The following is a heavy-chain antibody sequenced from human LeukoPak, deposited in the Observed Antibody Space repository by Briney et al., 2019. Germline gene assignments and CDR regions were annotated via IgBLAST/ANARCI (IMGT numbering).Heavy chain of an antibody. Sequence: GGSLRLSCAASGFIFSDYYMSWIRQAPGKGLEWVSYISNGGTTMYYADSVKGRFTISRDNAKNSLYLQMNSLRAEDTAVYYCVRGSYGAYDYWGQGSLVTVSS. CDR3: VRGSYGAYDY. V-gene: IGHV3-11*04. D-gene: IGHD4-17*01. J-gene: IGHJ4*02. CDR1: GFIFSDYY. CDR2: ISNGGTTM.